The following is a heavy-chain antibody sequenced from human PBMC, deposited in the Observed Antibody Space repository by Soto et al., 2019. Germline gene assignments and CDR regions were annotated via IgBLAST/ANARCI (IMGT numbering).Heavy chain of an antibody. J-gene: IGHJ5*02. CDR1: GGTFSSYA. D-gene: IGHD4-17*01. CDR2: IIPIFGTA. V-gene: IGHV1-69*01. CDR3: ARLYGEQRWDNWFDP. Sequence: QVQLVQSGAEVKKPGSSVKVSCKASGGTFSSYAISWVRQAPGQGLEWMGGIIPIFGTANYEQKFQGRVTITADESTSKADMELRSRRSEDTAVYYCARLYGEQRWDNWFDPWGQGTLVTVSS.